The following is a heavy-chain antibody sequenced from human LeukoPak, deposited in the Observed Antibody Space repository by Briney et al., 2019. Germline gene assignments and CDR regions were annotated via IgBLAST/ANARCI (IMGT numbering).Heavy chain of an antibody. D-gene: IGHD3-3*01. Sequence: SETLSLTCAVYGGSFSGYYWSWIRQPPGKGLEWIGEVNHSGSTNYNPSLKSRVTISVDTSKNQFSLKLSSVTAADTAVYYCARGRLGFWSGYYCNWFDPWGQGTLVTVSS. CDR1: GGSFSGYY. CDR3: ARGRLGFWSGYYCNWFDP. CDR2: VNHSGST. V-gene: IGHV4-34*01. J-gene: IGHJ5*02.